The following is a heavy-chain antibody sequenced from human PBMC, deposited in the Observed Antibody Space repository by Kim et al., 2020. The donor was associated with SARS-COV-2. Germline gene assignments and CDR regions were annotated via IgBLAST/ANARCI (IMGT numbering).Heavy chain of an antibody. Sequence: ASVKVSCKASGYTFTSYAMNWVRQAPGQGLEWMGWINTNTGNPTYAQGFTGRFVFSLDTSVSTAYLQISSLKAEDTAVYYCARELTTLFEQLQYGDAFDIWGQGTMVTVSS. CDR3: ARELTTLFEQLQYGDAFDI. V-gene: IGHV7-4-1*02. J-gene: IGHJ3*02. D-gene: IGHD6-6*01. CDR2: INTNTGNP. CDR1: GYTFTSYA.